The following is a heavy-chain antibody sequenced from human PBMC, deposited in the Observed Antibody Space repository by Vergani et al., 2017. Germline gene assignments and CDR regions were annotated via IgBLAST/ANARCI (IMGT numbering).Heavy chain of an antibody. V-gene: IGHV2-70*15. CDR1: GFSLSTSGMC. CDR2: IDCDDDK. CDR3: ARTSGPYCSGGSCDDY. J-gene: IGHJ4*02. D-gene: IGHD2-15*01. Sequence: QVTLRESGPALVKPTQTLTLTCTFSGFSLSTSGMCVSWIRQPPGKALEWLARIDCDDDKYYSTSLKTRLTISKDTSKNQVVLTMTNMDPVDTATYYCARTSGPYCSGGSCDDYWGQGTLVTVSS.